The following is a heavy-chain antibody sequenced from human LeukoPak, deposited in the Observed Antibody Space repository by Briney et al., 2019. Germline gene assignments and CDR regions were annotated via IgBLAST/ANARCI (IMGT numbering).Heavy chain of an antibody. D-gene: IGHD3-10*01. CDR1: GGSISSGGYY. V-gene: IGHV4-31*03. Sequence: SQTLSLTCTVSGGSISSGGYYWSWIRQHPGKGLEWIGYIYYSGSTYYNPSLKSRVTISVDTSKNQFSLQLTSVTAADTAVYYCARDDYRGVTNFDPWGQGTLVTVSS. J-gene: IGHJ5*02. CDR2: IYYSGST. CDR3: ARDDYRGVTNFDP.